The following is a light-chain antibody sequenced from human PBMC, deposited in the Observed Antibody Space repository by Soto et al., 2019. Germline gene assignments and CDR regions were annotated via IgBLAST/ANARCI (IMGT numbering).Light chain of an antibody. CDR3: QQTYATPIT. J-gene: IGKJ5*01. CDR2: AAS. Sequence: DIQMTQSPSSLSASVEDRVIITCRASQSISNHLNWYQQKPGIAPKLLIYAASTLQSGVPSRFSGSGSGTDFILTISSLQPEDFATYYCQQTYATPITFGQGTRLEI. V-gene: IGKV1-39*01. CDR1: QSISNH.